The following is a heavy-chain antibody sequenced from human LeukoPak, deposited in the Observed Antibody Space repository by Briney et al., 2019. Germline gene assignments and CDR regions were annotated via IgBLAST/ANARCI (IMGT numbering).Heavy chain of an antibody. CDR3: ARIVGIAISGYSDY. Sequence: ASVKVSCKASGGTLSMYAISWLRQAPGQGPEWMGGIIPIFGTTNYAQKFQGRVTITADESTSTAYMELSSLRSEDTAVYYCARIVGIAISGYSDYWGQGTLVTVSS. V-gene: IGHV1-69*13. J-gene: IGHJ4*02. CDR2: IIPIFGTT. CDR1: GGTLSMYA. D-gene: IGHD2-15*01.